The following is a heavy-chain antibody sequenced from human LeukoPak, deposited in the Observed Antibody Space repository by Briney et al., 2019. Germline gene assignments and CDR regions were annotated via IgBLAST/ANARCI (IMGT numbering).Heavy chain of an antibody. Sequence: GGSLRLSCAASGFTFSSYGMHWVRQAPGKGLEWVALIWYDGSNKYYADSVKGRLTISRDNSKNTLYLQMNSLRAEDTAVYYCAREGPRGNSRFDYWGQGTLVTVSS. CDR3: AREGPRGNSRFDY. J-gene: IGHJ4*02. CDR2: IWYDGSNK. D-gene: IGHD4-23*01. CDR1: GFTFSSYG. V-gene: IGHV3-33*01.